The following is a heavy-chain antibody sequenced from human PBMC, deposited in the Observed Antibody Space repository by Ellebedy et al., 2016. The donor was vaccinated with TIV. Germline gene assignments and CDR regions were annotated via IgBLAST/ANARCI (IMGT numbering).Heavy chain of an antibody. V-gene: IGHV4-39*01. D-gene: IGHD6-25*01. CDR1: GGSISSYY. J-gene: IGHJ4*02. CDR2: IYYSGST. CDR3: ARQEGVRLPFDY. Sequence: MPSETLSLTCTVSGGSISSYYWSWIRQPPGKGLEWIGSIYYSGSTYYNPSLKSRVTISVDTSKNQFSLKLSSVTAADTAVYYCARQEGVRLPFDYWGQGTLVTVSS.